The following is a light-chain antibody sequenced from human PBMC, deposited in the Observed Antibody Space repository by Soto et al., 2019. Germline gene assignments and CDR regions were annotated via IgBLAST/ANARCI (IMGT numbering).Light chain of an antibody. J-gene: IGKJ4*01. CDR3: QQRYDWPLT. CDR1: QTVYNY. V-gene: IGKV3-11*01. CDR2: DAS. Sequence: EIVLTQSPATLSLSPGERATLSCRASQTVYNYLAWYQQRPGQAPRLLISDASNRATGIPARFSGSGSGTDFTLTINSLEPEDLAIYFCQQRYDWPLTFGGGSKIEMK.